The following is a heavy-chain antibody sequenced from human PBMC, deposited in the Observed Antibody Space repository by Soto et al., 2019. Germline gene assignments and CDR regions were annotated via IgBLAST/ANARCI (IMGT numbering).Heavy chain of an antibody. CDR3: ARTRITMVRGVITGPDYYYGMDV. Sequence: PGGSLRLSCAASGFTFSNYAVTWVRQAPGKGLEWVSVIYSGGSTYYADSVKGRFTISRDNSKNTLYLQMNSLRAEDTAVYYCARTRITMVRGVITGPDYYYGMDVWGQGTTVTVSS. D-gene: IGHD3-10*01. J-gene: IGHJ6*02. CDR1: GFTFSNYA. CDR2: IYSGGST. V-gene: IGHV3-66*01.